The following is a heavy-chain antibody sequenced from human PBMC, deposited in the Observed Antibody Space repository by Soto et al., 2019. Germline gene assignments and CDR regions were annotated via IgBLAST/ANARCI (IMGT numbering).Heavy chain of an antibody. D-gene: IGHD3-3*01. CDR3: ARDDVLRFLEWFHAPHDYYYGMDV. CDR1: GFTFSSYA. CDR2: ISYDGSNK. Sequence: GGSLRLSCAASGFTFSSYAMHWVRQAPGKGLEWVAVISYDGSNKYYADSVKGRFTISRDNSKNTLYLQMNSLRAEDTAVYYCARDDVLRFLEWFHAPHDYYYGMDVWGQGTTVTVSS. J-gene: IGHJ6*02. V-gene: IGHV3-30-3*01.